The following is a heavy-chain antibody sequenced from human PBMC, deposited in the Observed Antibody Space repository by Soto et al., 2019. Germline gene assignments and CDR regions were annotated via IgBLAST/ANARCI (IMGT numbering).Heavy chain of an antibody. Sequence: QLQLQESGPGLVKPSETLSLTCTVSGGSISSSSYYWGWIRQPPGKGLEWIGSIYYSGSTYYNPSLKSRVTISVDTSKNQFPLKLSSVTAADTAVYYCARPAVAGTVIDYWGQGTLVTVSS. CDR2: IYYSGST. D-gene: IGHD6-19*01. V-gene: IGHV4-39*01. CDR1: GGSISSSSYY. J-gene: IGHJ4*02. CDR3: ARPAVAGTVIDY.